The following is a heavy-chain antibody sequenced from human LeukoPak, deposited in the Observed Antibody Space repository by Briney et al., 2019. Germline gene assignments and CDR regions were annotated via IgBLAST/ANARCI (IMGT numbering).Heavy chain of an antibody. V-gene: IGHV4-59*01. CDR1: GASISSFY. CDR2: ISDTGST. Sequence: SETLSLTCTVSGASISSFYWNWIRQSPGKGLEWIGCISDTGSTKYNPALQSRVTISVDTSKNQFSLQLTSATSADTAVYFCATGYYEPHEHWGQGTRVSVSS. D-gene: IGHD3-22*01. CDR3: ATGYYEPHEH. J-gene: IGHJ1*01.